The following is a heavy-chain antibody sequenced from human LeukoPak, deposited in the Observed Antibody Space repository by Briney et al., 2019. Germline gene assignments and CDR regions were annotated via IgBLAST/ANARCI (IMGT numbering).Heavy chain of an antibody. D-gene: IGHD2-2*01. CDR1: GYTLTELS. CDR3: ATGQYCGSTSCYSAFYYGMDV. Sequence: ASVKVSCKVSGYTLTELSMHWVRQAPGKGLEWMGGFDPEDGETIYAQKFQGRVTMTEDTSTDTAYMELSSLRSEDTAVYYCATGQYCGSTSCYSAFYYGMDVWGKGTTVTVSS. J-gene: IGHJ6*04. V-gene: IGHV1-24*01. CDR2: FDPEDGET.